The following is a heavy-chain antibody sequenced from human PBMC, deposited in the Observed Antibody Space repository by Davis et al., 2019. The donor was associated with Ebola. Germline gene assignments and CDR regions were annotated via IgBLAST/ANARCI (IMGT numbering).Heavy chain of an antibody. CDR2: IYHSGST. Sequence: GSLRLSCTVSGYSISSGYYWGWIRQPPGKGLEWIGSIYHSGSTYYNPSLKSRVTISVDTSKNQFSLKLSSVTAADTAVYYCARGNYGDYIVLYYYNMDVWGQGTTVTVSS. CDR1: GYSISSGYY. CDR3: ARGNYGDYIVLYYYNMDV. V-gene: IGHV4-38-2*02. J-gene: IGHJ6*02. D-gene: IGHD4-17*01.